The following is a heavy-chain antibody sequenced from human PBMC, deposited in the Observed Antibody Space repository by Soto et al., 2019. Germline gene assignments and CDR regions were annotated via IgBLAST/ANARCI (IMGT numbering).Heavy chain of an antibody. J-gene: IGHJ1*01. CDR2: TSNDGSGK. CDR1: GFTFRSYV. Sequence: QVQLVGSGGGVVQPGTSLRLSCVGSGFTFRSYVIHWARQAPGKGLGWVALTSNDGSGKNYGDSVRGRFTISRDNSRNTVDLQMDSLRLEDTALYSCARWGTTGGLDVWGQGTLVSVSS. CDR3: ARWGTTGGLDV. D-gene: IGHD3-16*01. V-gene: IGHV3-30*19.